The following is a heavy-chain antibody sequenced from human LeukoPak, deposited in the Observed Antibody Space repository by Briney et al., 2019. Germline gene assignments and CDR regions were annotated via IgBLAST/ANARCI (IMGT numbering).Heavy chain of an antibody. CDR2: INTNTGNP. CDR3: AREAYGSGSYHFDY. Sequence: GASVKVSCKASGYTFTSYAMNWVRQAPGQGLEWMGWINTNTGNPMYAQGFTGRFVFSLDTSVSTAYLQISSLEAEDTAIYYRAREAYGSGSYHFDYWGQGTLVTASS. V-gene: IGHV7-4-1*02. J-gene: IGHJ4*02. D-gene: IGHD3-10*01. CDR1: GYTFTSYA.